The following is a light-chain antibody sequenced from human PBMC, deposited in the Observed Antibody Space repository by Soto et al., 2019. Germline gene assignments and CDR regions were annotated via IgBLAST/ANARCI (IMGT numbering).Light chain of an antibody. Sequence: DIQMTQSPSTLSASLGDRVTITCRASQSISSWLAWYQQKPGKAPKLLIYDASTLESGVPSRFRGGGSGTEFTLTISSLQPDDFATYYCQQYNSYSRTFGQGTKVDIK. CDR1: QSISSW. V-gene: IGKV1-5*01. J-gene: IGKJ1*01. CDR2: DAS. CDR3: QQYNSYSRT.